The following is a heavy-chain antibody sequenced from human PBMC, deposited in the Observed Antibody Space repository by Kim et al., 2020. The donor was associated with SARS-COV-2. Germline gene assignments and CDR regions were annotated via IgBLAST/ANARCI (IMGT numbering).Heavy chain of an antibody. V-gene: IGHV3-11*05. D-gene: IGHD3-22*01. Sequence: GGSLRLSCAASGFTFSDYYMSWIRQAPGTGLEWVSYISSSSSYTNYADSVKGRFTISRDNAKNSLYLQMNSLRAEDTAVYYCARDHSTYYYDSSGYYRALTPEYYYYGMDVWGQGTTVTVSS. CDR3: ARDHSTYYYDSSGYYRALTPEYYYYGMDV. J-gene: IGHJ6*02. CDR2: ISSSSSYT. CDR1: GFTFSDYY.